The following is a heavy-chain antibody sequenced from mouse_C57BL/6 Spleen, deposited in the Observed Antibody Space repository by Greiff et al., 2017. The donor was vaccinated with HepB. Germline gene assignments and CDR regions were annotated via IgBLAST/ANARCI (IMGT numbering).Heavy chain of an antibody. CDR1: GYTFTSYW. V-gene: IGHV1-69*01. J-gene: IGHJ2*01. CDR3: ARRRVNFFDY. D-gene: IGHD1-3*01. CDR2: IDPSDSYT. Sequence: VQLQQPGAELVMPGASVKLSCKASGYTFTSYWMHWVKQRPGQGLEWIGEIDPSDSYTNYNQKFKGKSTLTVDKSSSTAYMQLSSLTSEDSAVYYCARRRVNFFDYWGQGTTLTVSS.